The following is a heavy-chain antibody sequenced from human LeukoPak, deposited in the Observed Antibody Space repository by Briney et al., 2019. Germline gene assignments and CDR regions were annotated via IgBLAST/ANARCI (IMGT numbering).Heavy chain of an antibody. J-gene: IGHJ6*04. CDR1: GDTFSSYS. D-gene: IGHD3-9*01. CDR2: IIPIFGTA. Sequence: GASVKVSCKASGDTFSSYSISWVRQAPGQGLEWMGGIIPIFGTANYAQKFQGRVTITADESTSTAYLELSSLRSEDTAVYYCVSHYDILTGSGYYYYGMDVGGRETRVTVPS. V-gene: IGHV1-69*13. CDR3: VSHYDILTGSGYYYYGMDV.